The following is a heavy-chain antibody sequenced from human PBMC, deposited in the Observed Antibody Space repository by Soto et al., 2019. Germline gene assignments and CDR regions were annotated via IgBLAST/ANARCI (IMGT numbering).Heavy chain of an antibody. CDR3: ALLRGVGY. Sequence: QVQLVQSGGEVKKPGASVKVSCKTSGYTFTNHDIHWVRQATGQGLEWMGWMNPNSGNTGYAQKFEGRITMTRDTSILAAYIVLSSLRSDDTAVYYCALLRGVGYWGPGTLITVSS. V-gene: IGHV1-8*01. CDR1: GYTFTNHD. J-gene: IGHJ4*02. D-gene: IGHD1-26*01. CDR2: MNPNSGNT.